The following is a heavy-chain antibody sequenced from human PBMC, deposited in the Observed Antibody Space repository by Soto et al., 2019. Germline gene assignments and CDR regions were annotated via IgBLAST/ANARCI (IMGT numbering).Heavy chain of an antibody. CDR3: ARDRGPVNSYGYMGPRLDY. Sequence: GASVKVSCKASGGTFSSYAISWVRQAPGQGLEWVGGIIPIFGTANYAQKFQGRVTITADESTSTAYMELSSLRSEDTAVYYCARDRGPVNSYGYMGPRLDYWGQGTLVTVSS. CDR1: GGTFSSYA. CDR2: IIPIFGTA. J-gene: IGHJ4*02. V-gene: IGHV1-69*13. D-gene: IGHD5-18*01.